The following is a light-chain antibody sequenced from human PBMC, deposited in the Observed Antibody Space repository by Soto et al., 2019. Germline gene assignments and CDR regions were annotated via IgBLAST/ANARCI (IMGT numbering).Light chain of an antibody. J-gene: IGKJ5*01. V-gene: IGKV1-9*01. CDR1: QGISNS. Sequence: DIHLTQSPSFLSASVGDRVIITCRASQGISNSLAWYQQKPGKAPKLLIYAASTLQSGVPSRFSGSGSGTELTRTISSLQPEDVATYYCQQVNSYPSTFGQGTRLEIK. CDR3: QQVNSYPST. CDR2: AAS.